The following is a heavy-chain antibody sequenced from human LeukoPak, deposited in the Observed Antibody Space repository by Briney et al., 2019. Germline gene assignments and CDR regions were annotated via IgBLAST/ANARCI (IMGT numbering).Heavy chain of an antibody. J-gene: IGHJ4*02. CDR2: ISYDGSNK. Sequence: GRSLRLSCAASGFTFSNYGMDWVRQAPGKGLEWVAVISYDGSNKKYADSVKGRFTISRDNSKNTLYLQMNSLRPDDTAVYYCAKASCGFDCYSDYWGQGTLVTVSS. V-gene: IGHV3-30*18. CDR3: AKASCGFDCYSDY. CDR1: GFTFSNYG. D-gene: IGHD2-21*02.